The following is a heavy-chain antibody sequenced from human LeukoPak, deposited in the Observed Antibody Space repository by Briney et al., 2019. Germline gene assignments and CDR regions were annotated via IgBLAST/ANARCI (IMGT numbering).Heavy chain of an antibody. CDR2: IYYSGST. CDR3: ARDREDIVVVPAAIPDYYYYMDV. V-gene: IGHV4-39*07. CDR1: GGSISSSSYY. Sequence: SETLSLTCTVSGGSISSSSYYWGWIRQPPGKGLEWIGSIYYSGSTYYNPSLKSRVTISVDTSKNQFSLKLSSVTAADTAVYYCARDREDIVVVPAAIPDYYYYMDVWGKGTTVTVSS. D-gene: IGHD2-2*02. J-gene: IGHJ6*03.